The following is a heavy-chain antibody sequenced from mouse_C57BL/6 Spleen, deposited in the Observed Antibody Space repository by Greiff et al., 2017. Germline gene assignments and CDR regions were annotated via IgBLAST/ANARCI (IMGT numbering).Heavy chain of an antibody. Sequence: QVQLKLPGAELVKPGASVKLSCKASGYTFTSYWMQWVKQRPGQGLEWIGEIDPSDSYTNYNQKFKGKATLTVDTSSSTAYMQLSSLTSEDSAVYYCAFGSPFDYWGQGTTLTVSS. J-gene: IGHJ2*01. D-gene: IGHD1-1*01. CDR2: IDPSDSYT. CDR1: GYTFTSYW. CDR3: AFGSPFDY. V-gene: IGHV1-50*01.